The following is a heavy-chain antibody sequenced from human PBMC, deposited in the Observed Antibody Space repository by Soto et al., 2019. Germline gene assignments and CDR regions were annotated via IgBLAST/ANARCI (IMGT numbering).Heavy chain of an antibody. D-gene: IGHD6-13*01. CDR1: GFTFSSYA. CDR3: ARARSGPAAAVVDY. J-gene: IGHJ4*02. CDR2: ISYDGSNK. V-gene: IGHV3-30-3*01. Sequence: PGGSLSLSCAASGFTFSSYAMHWVRQAPGKGLEWVAVISYDGSNKYYADSVKGRFTISRDNSKNTLYLQMNSLRAEDTAVYYCARARSGPAAAVVDYWGQGTLVTVSS.